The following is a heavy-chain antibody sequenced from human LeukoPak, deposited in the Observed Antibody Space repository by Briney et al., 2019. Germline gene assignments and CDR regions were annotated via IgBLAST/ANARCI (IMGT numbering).Heavy chain of an antibody. CDR2: ISSSSSTI. J-gene: IGHJ6*03. D-gene: IGHD6-6*01. V-gene: IGHV3-48*04. CDR1: GFTFSSYS. CDR3: ARDRVIAARDYYYYYMDV. Sequence: GGSLRLSCAASGFTFSSYSMNWVRQAPGKGLEWVSYISSSSSTIYYADSVKGRFTIFRDNAKNSLYLQMNSLRAEDTAVYCCARDRVIAARDYYYYYMDVWGKGTTVTVSS.